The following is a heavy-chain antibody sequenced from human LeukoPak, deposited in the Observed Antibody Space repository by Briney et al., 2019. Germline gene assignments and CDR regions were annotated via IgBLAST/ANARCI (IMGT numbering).Heavy chain of an antibody. CDR1: GFTFDNYA. CDR3: AKSYSGQSFDF. Sequence: GGSLRLSCATSGFTFDNYAMHWVRQAPGKGLEWVSSISWNSGRIGYADSVRGRFTISRDNAKNSLYLQMNSLSVEDTALYYCAKSYSGQSFDFWAQGTLVTVSS. CDR2: ISWNSGRI. V-gene: IGHV3-9*01. J-gene: IGHJ4*02. D-gene: IGHD5-12*01.